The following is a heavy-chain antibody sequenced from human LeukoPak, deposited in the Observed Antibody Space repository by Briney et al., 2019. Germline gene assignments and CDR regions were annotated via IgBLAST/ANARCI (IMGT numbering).Heavy chain of an antibody. D-gene: IGHD1-26*01. J-gene: IGHJ4*02. CDR2: INTNSGSI. Sequence: ETLSLTCAVYGVSFSGYYWSWVRQAPGKGPEWVSAINTNSGSIYYTDSVKGRFTTSRDNSKNTLYLQMNDLRPEDTAVYSCAKQSPYGGRFGVDDDWGRGTLVTVSS. CDR1: GVSFSGYY. V-gene: IGHV3-23*01. CDR3: AKQSPYGGRFGVDDD.